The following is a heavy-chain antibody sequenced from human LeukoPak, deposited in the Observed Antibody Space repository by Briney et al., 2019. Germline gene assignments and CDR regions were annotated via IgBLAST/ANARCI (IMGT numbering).Heavy chain of an antibody. CDR2: ISGDGGST. J-gene: IGHJ4*02. CDR3: AKDGSVDSSGYYYTRGYYFDY. V-gene: IGHV3-43*02. D-gene: IGHD3-22*01. Sequence: PGGSLRLSCAASGFTFDDYAMHWVRQAPGKGLEWVSLISGDGGSTYYADSVKGRFTISRDNSKNSLYLQMNSLRTEDTALYYCAKDGSVDSSGYYYTRGYYFDYWGQGTLVTVSS. CDR1: GFTFDDYA.